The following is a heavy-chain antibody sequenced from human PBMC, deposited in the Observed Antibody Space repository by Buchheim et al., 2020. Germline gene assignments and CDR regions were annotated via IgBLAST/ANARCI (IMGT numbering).Heavy chain of an antibody. J-gene: IGHJ6*02. Sequence: EVQLLESGGGLVQPGGSLRLSCAASGFTFSNSAMTWGRQAPGKGLEYVSGITDSSDVTSYADSVKGRFTISRDNSKNILYLEMNSLRVEDTAIYYCAKGRGGRTHVMDVWGQGTT. CDR2: ITDSSDVT. CDR1: GFTFSNSA. V-gene: IGHV3-23*01. CDR3: AKGRGGRTHVMDV. D-gene: IGHD3-10*01.